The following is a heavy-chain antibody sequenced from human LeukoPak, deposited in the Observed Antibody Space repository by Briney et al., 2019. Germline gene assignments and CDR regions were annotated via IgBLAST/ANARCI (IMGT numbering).Heavy chain of an antibody. V-gene: IGHV4-61*02. CDR2: KYASGST. D-gene: IGHD6-13*01. Sequence: RSSETLSLTCTVSGGSISSGGYYWSWIRQPAGKGLEWIGRKYASGSTGYNPSLKSRVTISVDTSKNQFSLKLNSVTAADTAVYYCSRDREGQQQIYNYYYMHVWGKGTTVTVSS. CDR1: GGSISSGGYY. CDR3: SRDREGQQQIYNYYYMHV. J-gene: IGHJ6*03.